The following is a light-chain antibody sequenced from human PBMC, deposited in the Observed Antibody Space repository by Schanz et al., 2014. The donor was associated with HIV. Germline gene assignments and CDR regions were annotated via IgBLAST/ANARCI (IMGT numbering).Light chain of an antibody. J-gene: IGLJ3*02. V-gene: IGLV2-8*01. CDR3: SSYAATSNVL. CDR1: SSDVGGYKY. CDR2: EVN. Sequence: QSALTQPPSASGSPGQSVTISCTGTSSDVGGYKYVSWYQQHPGKAPKLMIYEVNQRPSGVSGRFSGSKSGNTASLTVSGLQADDEADYYCSSYAATSNVLFGGGTKLTVL.